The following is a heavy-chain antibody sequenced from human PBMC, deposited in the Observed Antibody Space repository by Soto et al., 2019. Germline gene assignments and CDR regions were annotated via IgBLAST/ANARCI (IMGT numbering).Heavy chain of an antibody. CDR2: ISAYNTNT. CDR1: GYTFTSYH. CDR3: ASDTPPTDY. V-gene: IGHV1-18*01. Sequence: QVQLVQSGAEVKKPGASVQVSCKTSGYTFTSYHISWVRQAPGQGLARMGWISAYNTNTNYAQKLQGRVTMTTDTLTSTAYMKLRSLRPDDTAVDYCASDTPPTDYWGQGTLVTVSS. J-gene: IGHJ4*02.